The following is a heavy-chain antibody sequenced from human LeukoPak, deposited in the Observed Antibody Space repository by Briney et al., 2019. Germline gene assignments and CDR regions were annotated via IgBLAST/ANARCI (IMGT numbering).Heavy chain of an antibody. J-gene: IGHJ4*02. CDR1: GFTFSSYS. CDR2: ISSSSSYI. V-gene: IGHV3-21*01. Sequence: GGSLRLSCETSGFTFSSYSMNWVRQAPGKGLEWVSFISSSSSYIYYADSVKGRFTISRDNAKNSLYLQMNSLRAEDTAVYYCARDLGDGSKTYYDFWSGYYTVGSIDYWGQGTLVTVSS. D-gene: IGHD3-3*01. CDR3: ARDLGDGSKTYYDFWSGYYTVGSIDY.